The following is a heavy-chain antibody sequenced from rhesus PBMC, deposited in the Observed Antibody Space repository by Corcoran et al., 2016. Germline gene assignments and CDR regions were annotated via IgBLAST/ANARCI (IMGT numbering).Heavy chain of an antibody. D-gene: IGHD6-31*01. CDR2: ISESGGTI. CDR3: TRGSLWEQRLDDWVY. V-gene: IGHV3S26*01. Sequence: DLRLVESGGGLVKPGGSVRLSCLASAFTFSSYFLPWVRQAPGKGLEWVSVISESGGTIYYADSVKGRFTISRDNAKNSLFLQMNSLRAEDTAVYYCTRGSLWEQRLDDWVYWGQGVLVTVSS. CDR1: AFTFSSYF. J-gene: IGHJ4*01.